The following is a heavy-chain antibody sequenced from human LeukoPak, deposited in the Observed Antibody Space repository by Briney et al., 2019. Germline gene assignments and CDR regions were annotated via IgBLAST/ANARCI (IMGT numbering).Heavy chain of an antibody. J-gene: IGHJ5*02. CDR2: ISAYNGNT. CDR1: GYTFTNYA. Sequence: GASVKVSCTASGYTFTNYAIVWVRQAPGPGLEWMGWISAYNGNTNYAQKFQGRVTITADKSTSTAYMELSSLRSEDTAVYYCASVLSGIAVAGSFDPWGQGTLVTVSS. CDR3: ASVLSGIAVAGSFDP. V-gene: IGHV1-18*01. D-gene: IGHD6-19*01.